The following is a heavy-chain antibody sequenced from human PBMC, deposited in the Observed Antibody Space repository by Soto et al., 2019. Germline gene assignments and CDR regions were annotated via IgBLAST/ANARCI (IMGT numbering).Heavy chain of an antibody. CDR2: IYSGGST. J-gene: IGHJ4*02. D-gene: IGHD3-10*01. CDR3: ARDLGGEKPQGEGSDGY. Sequence: PGGSLRLSCAASGFTVSSNYMSWVRQAPGKGLEWVSVIYSGGSTYYADSVKGRFTISRDNSKNTLYLQMNSLRAEDTAVYYCARDLGGEKPQGEGSDGYWGQGTLVTVSS. V-gene: IGHV3-53*01. CDR1: GFTVSSNY.